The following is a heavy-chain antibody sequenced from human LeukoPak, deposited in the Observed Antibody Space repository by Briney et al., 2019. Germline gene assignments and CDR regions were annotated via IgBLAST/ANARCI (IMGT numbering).Heavy chain of an antibody. V-gene: IGHV1-69*05. CDR1: GGTFSSYA. CDR3: ASSSPYGGNSNWFDP. Sequence: ASVKVSCTASGGTFSSYAISWVRQAPGQGLEWMGGIIPIFGTANYAQKFQGRVTITTDESASTAYMELSSLRSEDTTVYYCASSSPYGGNSNWFDPWGQGTLVTVSS. CDR2: IIPIFGTA. J-gene: IGHJ5*02. D-gene: IGHD4-23*01.